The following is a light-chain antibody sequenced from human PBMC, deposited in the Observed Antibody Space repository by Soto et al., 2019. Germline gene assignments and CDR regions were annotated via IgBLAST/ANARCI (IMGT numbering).Light chain of an antibody. CDR3: QQFRMYPST. J-gene: IGKJ4*01. V-gene: IGKV1-6*01. CDR1: QRIRND. CDR2: AAS. Sequence: AIPMNQSPSSLSASVGDRVTITCRARQRIRNDLGWYQQKPGKAPKLLIYAASTLYGGVPSRFSGSGSGTDFALTITSLQAEDFATYYCQQFRMYPSTFGGGTKVDIK.